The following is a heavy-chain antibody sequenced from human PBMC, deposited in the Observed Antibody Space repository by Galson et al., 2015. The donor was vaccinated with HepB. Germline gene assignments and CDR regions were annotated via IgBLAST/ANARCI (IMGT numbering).Heavy chain of an antibody. CDR2: ISGSDGST. CDR3: AKDLSREGQGWFDP. V-gene: IGHV3-23*01. Sequence: SLRLSCAASGFTLSSYAMSWVRQAPGKGLEWVSAISGSDGSTYYADSVKGRFTISRDNSKNTLYLQMNSLRAEDTAVYYCAKDLSREGQGWFDPWGQGTLVTVSS. CDR1: GFTLSSYA. J-gene: IGHJ5*02.